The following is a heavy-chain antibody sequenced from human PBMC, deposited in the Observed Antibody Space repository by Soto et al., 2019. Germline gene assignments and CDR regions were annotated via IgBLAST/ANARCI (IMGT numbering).Heavy chain of an antibody. CDR3: ARGDGFNPYYFDY. V-gene: IGHV4-61*01. CDR2: IYNSWST. CDR1: GGSVSGGSYY. J-gene: IGHJ4*02. D-gene: IGHD5-12*01. Sequence: QVQLQESGPGLVKPSETLSLSCTVSGGSVSGGSYYWSWIRQPPGKGLEWIGYIYNSWSTDFNPSLKSRVTISVDTSKNQFSLKVTSVTAADTAEYYCARGDGFNPYYFDYWGQGTLVAVSS.